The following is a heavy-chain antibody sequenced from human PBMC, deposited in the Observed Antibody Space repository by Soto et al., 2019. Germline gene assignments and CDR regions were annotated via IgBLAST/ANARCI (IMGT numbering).Heavy chain of an antibody. V-gene: IGHV3-23*01. CDR3: GRGVRAHIQYGMDV. J-gene: IGHJ6*02. CDR1: GFTFSSYA. Sequence: SLRLSCAASGFTFSSYAMIWVRQAPGKGLEWVSAISGSGGSTYYADSVKGRFTISRDNSKNTLYLQMNSLRAEDTAVYYCGRGVRAHIQYGMDVWGQGTTVTVSS. CDR2: ISGSGGST. D-gene: IGHD2-8*01.